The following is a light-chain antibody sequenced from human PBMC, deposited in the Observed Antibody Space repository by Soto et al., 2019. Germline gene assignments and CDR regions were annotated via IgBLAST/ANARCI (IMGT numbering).Light chain of an antibody. CDR1: SSNIV. J-gene: IGLJ2*01. Sequence: QSVLTPPPSVSAAPGQKVTISCSGSSSNIVSWYQQLPGTAPKLLIYDNNKRPSGIPDRFSGSKSGTSATLGITGLQTGDEDDYYCGVWDSSLSVVVFGGGTKVTV. CDR2: DNN. CDR3: GVWDSSLSVVV. V-gene: IGLV1-51*01.